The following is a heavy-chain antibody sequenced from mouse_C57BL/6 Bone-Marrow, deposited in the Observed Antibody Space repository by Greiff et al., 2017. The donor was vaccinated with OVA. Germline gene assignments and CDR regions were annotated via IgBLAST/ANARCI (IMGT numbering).Heavy chain of an antibody. V-gene: IGHV14-4*01. CDR1: GFNIKDDY. Sequence: VQLQQSGAELVRPGASVKLSCTASGFNIKDDYMNWVKQRPEQGLEWIGWIDPENGDTAYASKFQGKATITADTSSNTAYLQLSSLTSEDTAVYYCTTTFTSVVAWYCDVWGTGTTVTVSS. CDR2: IDPENGDT. J-gene: IGHJ1*03. CDR3: TTTFTSVVAWYCDV. D-gene: IGHD1-1*01.